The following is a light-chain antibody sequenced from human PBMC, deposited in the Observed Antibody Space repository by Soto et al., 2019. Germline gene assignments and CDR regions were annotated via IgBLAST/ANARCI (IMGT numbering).Light chain of an antibody. Sequence: EIVMTQSPATLSVSPGERATLSCRASQNIGSNLAWFQQKPGQGPRFLIYGASTRATGIPARFSGSGSGTEFTLTISSLQSEDFAVYYCQQYHNWYTFGQGTKLEI. CDR3: QQYHNWYT. CDR1: QNIGSN. CDR2: GAS. J-gene: IGKJ2*01. V-gene: IGKV3-15*01.